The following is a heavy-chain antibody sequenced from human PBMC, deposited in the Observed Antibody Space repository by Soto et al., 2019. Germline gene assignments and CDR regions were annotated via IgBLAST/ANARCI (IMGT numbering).Heavy chain of an antibody. D-gene: IGHD2-15*01. CDR1: GGSFSNYG. CDR3: ARCGYNVVVSDDFYSYGLGV. CDR2: IIPLFGTA. V-gene: IGHV1-69*01. J-gene: IGHJ6*02. Sequence: QVQLIQSGAEVKKPGSSVKVSCTASGGSFSNYGIDWVRQAPGQGVEWMGGIIPLFGTANYAQKFQGRVTITADESTNTAYMELTSLRSEDTAVYYCARCGYNVVVSDDFYSYGLGVWGQGTTVTVSS.